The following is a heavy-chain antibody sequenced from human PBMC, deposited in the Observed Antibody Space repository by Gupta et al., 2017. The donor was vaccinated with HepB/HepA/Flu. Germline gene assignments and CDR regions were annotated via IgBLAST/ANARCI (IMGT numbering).Heavy chain of an antibody. D-gene: IGHD6-19*01. CDR3: AKASIPVAGSGRLYYFDY. J-gene: IGHJ4*02. CDR1: GFAFSNYA. Sequence: EVQLLESGGGLVQPGGSQRLSCAASGFAFSNYAMSWVRQAPGKGLEWVSTISGRDSTNYADSVKGRFTISRDNSKNTLYLQINNLGAEDTAVYYCAKASIPVAGSGRLYYFDYWGQGTLVTVSS. CDR2: ISGRDST. V-gene: IGHV3-23*01.